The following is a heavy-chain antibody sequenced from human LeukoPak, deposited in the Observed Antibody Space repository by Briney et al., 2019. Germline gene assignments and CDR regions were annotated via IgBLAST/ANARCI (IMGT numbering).Heavy chain of an antibody. CDR1: RFPFSSYW. D-gene: IGHD6-13*01. Sequence: GGSLRLSCVASRFPFSSYWMTWVRQAPGKGLEWVANIKQDGSKKSYVDSVKGRFTISRDNSKNILYLQMDSLRAEDTAVYYCAKRISWYGTVDYWGQGTLVTVSS. J-gene: IGHJ4*02. CDR3: AKRISWYGTVDY. V-gene: IGHV3-7*03. CDR2: IKQDGSKK.